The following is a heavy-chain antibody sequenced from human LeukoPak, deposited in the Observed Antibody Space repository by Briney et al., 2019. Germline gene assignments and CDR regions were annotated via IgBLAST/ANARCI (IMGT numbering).Heavy chain of an antibody. D-gene: IGHD6-6*01. CDR1: GGSISSYY. CDR2: IYTSGST. J-gene: IGHJ6*03. V-gene: IGHV4-4*09. CDR3: ARRSSSLSYYHYYYMDV. Sequence: SETLSLTCTVSGGSISSYYWSWIRQPPGKGLEWIGNIYTSGSTDYNPSPKSRVTISVDTSKNQISLRLSSVTAADTAVYYCARRSSSLSYYHYYYMDVWGKGTTVTVSS.